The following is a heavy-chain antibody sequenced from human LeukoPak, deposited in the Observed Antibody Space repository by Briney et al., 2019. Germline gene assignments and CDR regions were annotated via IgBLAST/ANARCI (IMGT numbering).Heavy chain of an antibody. J-gene: IGHJ4*02. CDR1: GFTFTTHA. V-gene: IGHV3-23*01. CDR2: FSGSITKT. Sequence: GGSLRLSCVASGFTFTTHAMSWVRKAPGKGLEWVSAFSGSITKTYYANSVKGRFTISRDNSKNTLYLQMSSLRAEDTALYYCAKQRAGSAWFTLDFWGPGTLVTVSS. CDR3: AKQRAGSAWFTLDF. D-gene: IGHD6-19*01.